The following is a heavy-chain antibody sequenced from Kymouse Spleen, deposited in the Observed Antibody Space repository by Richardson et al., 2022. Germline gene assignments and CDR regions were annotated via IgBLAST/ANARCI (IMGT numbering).Heavy chain of an antibody. V-gene: IGHV4-34*01. D-gene: IGHD3-9*01. CDR1: GGSFSGYY. Sequence: QVQLQQWGAGLLKPSETLSLTCAVYGGSFSGYYWSWIRQPPGKGLEWIGEINHSGSTNYNPSLKSRVTISVDTSKNQFSLKLSSVTAADTAVYYCARGDLTGWDYWGQGTLVTVSS. J-gene: IGHJ4*02. CDR3: ARGDLTGWDY. CDR2: INHSGST.